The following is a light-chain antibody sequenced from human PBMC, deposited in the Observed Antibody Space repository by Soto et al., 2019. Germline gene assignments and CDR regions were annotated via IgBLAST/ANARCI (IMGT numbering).Light chain of an antibody. V-gene: IGKV3-15*01. J-gene: IGKJ2*01. Sequence: EIVMTQSPATLSVSPGERATLSCRASQSVSSNLAWYQQKPGQAPRLLIYGASTRATGIPARFSSSGSGTEFTITISSLQSEDFAVYYCQQYNNWPPMYTFGQGTKLEIK. CDR2: GAS. CDR3: QQYNNWPPMYT. CDR1: QSVSSN.